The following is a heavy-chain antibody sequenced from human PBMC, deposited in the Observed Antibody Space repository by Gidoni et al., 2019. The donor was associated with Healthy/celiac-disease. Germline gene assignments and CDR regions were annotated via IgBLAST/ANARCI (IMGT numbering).Heavy chain of an antibody. Sequence: EVQLLESGGGLVQPGGSLRLSCAASGFTFSSYAMSWVRQAPGKGLEWVSAISGSGGSTYYADSVKGRFTISRDNSKNMLYLQMNSLRAEDTAVYYCAKGSYSGVDFDYWGQGTLVTVSS. V-gene: IGHV3-23*01. CDR3: AKGSYSGVDFDY. CDR1: GFTFSSYA. CDR2: ISGSGGST. D-gene: IGHD2-21*01. J-gene: IGHJ4*02.